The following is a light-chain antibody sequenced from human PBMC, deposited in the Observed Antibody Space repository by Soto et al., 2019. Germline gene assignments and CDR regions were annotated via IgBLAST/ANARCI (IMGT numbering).Light chain of an antibody. Sequence: QSALTQPAPVSGSPGQSITISCTGTSSDIGFSNYVSWYQQHPGKAPKLMIFEVSRRPSGVSDRFSGSKSGNTASLTISGLQAEDEADYYCSSYSSGTTRYVFGTGTKVTV. CDR2: EVS. J-gene: IGLJ1*01. V-gene: IGLV2-14*01. CDR3: SSYSSGTTRYV. CDR1: SSDIGFSNY.